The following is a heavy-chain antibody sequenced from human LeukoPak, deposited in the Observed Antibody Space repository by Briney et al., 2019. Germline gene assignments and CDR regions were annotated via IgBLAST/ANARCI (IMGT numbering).Heavy chain of an antibody. CDR2: ISSSSSLK. D-gene: IGHD3-22*01. V-gene: IGHV3-21*01. CDR3: ARDGVYYDSSGYLYYFDY. Sequence: GGSLRLSCAASGFTFSSYSMNWVRQAPGKGLEWVSSISSSSSLKYSADSGEGRFTISRDNAKNSLYLQMNSMRAEDTAVYYCARDGVYYDSSGYLYYFDYWGQGTLVTVSS. J-gene: IGHJ4*02. CDR1: GFTFSSYS.